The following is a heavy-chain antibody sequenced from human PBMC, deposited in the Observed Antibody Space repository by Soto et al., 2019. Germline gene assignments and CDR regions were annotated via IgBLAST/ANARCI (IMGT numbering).Heavy chain of an antibody. Sequence: ETLSLTCTVSGGSISSYYWSWIRQPPGKGLEWIGYIYYSGSTNYNPSLKSRVTISVDTSKNQFSLKLSSVTAADTAVYYCARGQYQLLKEKFYYYYYYMDVWGKGTTVTVSS. CDR2: IYYSGST. V-gene: IGHV4-59*01. J-gene: IGHJ6*03. D-gene: IGHD2-2*01. CDR3: ARGQYQLLKEKFYYYYYYMDV. CDR1: GGSISSYY.